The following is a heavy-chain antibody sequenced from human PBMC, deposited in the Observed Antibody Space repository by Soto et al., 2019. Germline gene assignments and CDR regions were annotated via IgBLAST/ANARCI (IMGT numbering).Heavy chain of an antibody. J-gene: IGHJ4*02. CDR1: SDSISSYY. V-gene: IGHV4-59*08. CDR3: ARAVGDPLYYLDY. Sequence: QVQLQESGPGLVRPSETLSLTCTVSSDSISSYYWIWIRQSPGQGLEWIGYTDYSGNTNYNPSHKSRVTISGDTSKNQFSLRLSSVTAADTAVYYCARAVGDPLYYLDYWGQGTLVTVSS. D-gene: IGHD6-19*01. CDR2: TDYSGNT.